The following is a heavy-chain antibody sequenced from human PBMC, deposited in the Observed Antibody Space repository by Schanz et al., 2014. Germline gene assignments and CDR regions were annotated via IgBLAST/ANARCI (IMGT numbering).Heavy chain of an antibody. CDR2: IWYNGSNK. Sequence: QVQLVESGGGVVQPGRSLRLSCAASGFTFSKYGVHWVRQAPGKGLEWVAVIWYNGSNKYYADSVRGRFTISRDNSKNTLDLQMNSLRAEDTAIYYCAKSKSQLPLFDYWGQGTLVAVSS. CDR1: GFTFSKYG. V-gene: IGHV3-33*06. D-gene: IGHD2-21*01. CDR3: AKSKSQLPLFDY. J-gene: IGHJ4*02.